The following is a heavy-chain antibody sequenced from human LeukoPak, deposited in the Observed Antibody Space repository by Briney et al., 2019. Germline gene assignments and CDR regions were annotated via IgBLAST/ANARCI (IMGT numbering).Heavy chain of an antibody. Sequence: SETLSLTCAVYGGSFSGYYWSWIRQPPGKGLEWIGEINHSGSTNYNSSLKSRVTISVDTSKNQFSLKLSSVTAADTAVYYCARSRPEMATSPFDYWGQGTLVTVSS. CDR2: INHSGST. V-gene: IGHV4-34*01. D-gene: IGHD5-24*01. J-gene: IGHJ4*02. CDR1: GGSFSGYY. CDR3: ARSRPEMATSPFDY.